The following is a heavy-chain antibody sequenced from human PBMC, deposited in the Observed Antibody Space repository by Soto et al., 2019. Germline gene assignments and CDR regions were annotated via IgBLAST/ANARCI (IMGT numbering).Heavy chain of an antibody. D-gene: IGHD3-16*01. V-gene: IGHV3-30*04. J-gene: IGHJ4*02. CDR2: ISYDGSNK. CDR3: ARADYEEGCFDY. Sequence: GGSLRLSCAASGFTFSSYAMHWVRQAPGKGLEWVAVISYDGSNKYYADSVKGRFTISRDNSKNTLYLQMNSLRAEDTAVYYCARADYEEGCFDYWGQGTLVTVSS. CDR1: GFTFSSYA.